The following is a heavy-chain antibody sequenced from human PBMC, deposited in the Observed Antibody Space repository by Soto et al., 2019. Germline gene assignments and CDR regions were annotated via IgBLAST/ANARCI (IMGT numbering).Heavy chain of an antibody. D-gene: IGHD6-25*01. CDR1: GGSISSYY. J-gene: IGHJ5*02. V-gene: IGHV4-59*01. CDR2: IHYSGST. CDR3: ARGGVAARKGRWFDP. Sequence: SETLSLTCTVSGGSISSYYWGWIRQPPGEGLEWIGYIHYSGSTNYNPSLRSRVTISVDTPKNQFSLKVNSMIAADTAIYYCARGGVAARKGRWFDPWGQGTLVTVSS.